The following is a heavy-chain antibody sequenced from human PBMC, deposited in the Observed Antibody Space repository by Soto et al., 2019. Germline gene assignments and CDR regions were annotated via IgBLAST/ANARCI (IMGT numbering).Heavy chain of an antibody. D-gene: IGHD3-22*01. CDR1: GGSISSGGYS. J-gene: IGHJ4*02. CDR3: ARGPWLLLRTPNAFFDY. V-gene: IGHV4-30-2*01. Sequence: QLQLQESGSGLVKPSQTLSLTCAVSGGSISSGGYSWSWIRQPPGKGLEWIGYIYHSGSTYYNPSLKSRVTISVDRSKNQFSRKLSSVTAADTAVYYCARGPWLLLRTPNAFFDYWGQGTLVTVSS. CDR2: IYHSGST.